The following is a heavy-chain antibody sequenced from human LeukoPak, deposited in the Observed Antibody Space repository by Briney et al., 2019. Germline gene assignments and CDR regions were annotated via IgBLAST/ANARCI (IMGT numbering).Heavy chain of an antibody. V-gene: IGHV3-30-3*01. CDR3: AREAGYSSSWFRPFDY. Sequence: GGSLRLSCAASGFTFSSYAMHWVRQAPGKGLEWVAVISYDGSNKYYADSVKGRFTISRDNSKNTLYLQMNSLRAEDTAVYYCAREAGYSSSWFRPFDYWGQGTLVTVSS. D-gene: IGHD6-13*01. CDR1: GFTFSSYA. CDR2: ISYDGSNK. J-gene: IGHJ4*02.